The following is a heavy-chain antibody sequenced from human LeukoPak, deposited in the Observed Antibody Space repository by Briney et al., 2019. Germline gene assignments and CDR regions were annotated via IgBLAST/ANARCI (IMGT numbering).Heavy chain of an antibody. CDR2: ISSSSSYI. CDR1: GFTFSSYS. V-gene: IGHV3-21*01. Sequence: GGSLRLSCAASGFTFSSYSMNWVRQAPGKGLEWVSYISSSSSYIYYADSVKGRFTISRDNAKNSLYLQMNSLRAEDTAVYYCARAQLYSGYRLFDYWGQGTLVTVSS. CDR3: ARAQLYSGYRLFDY. J-gene: IGHJ4*02. D-gene: IGHD3-22*01.